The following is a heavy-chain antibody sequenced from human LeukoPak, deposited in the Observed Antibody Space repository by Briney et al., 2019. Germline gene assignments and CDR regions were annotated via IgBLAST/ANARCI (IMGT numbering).Heavy chain of an antibody. D-gene: IGHD2/OR15-2a*01. J-gene: IGHJ3*02. V-gene: IGHV3-66*01. CDR2: IYSGGST. CDR3: ARISLGAFDI. CDR1: GFTVSSNY. Sequence: GGSLRLSCAASGFTVSSNYMSWVRQAPGKGLEWVSVIYSGGSTYYADSVKGRFTISRDNSKNTLYLQMSSLRAVDTAVYYCARISLGAFDIWGQGTMVTVSS.